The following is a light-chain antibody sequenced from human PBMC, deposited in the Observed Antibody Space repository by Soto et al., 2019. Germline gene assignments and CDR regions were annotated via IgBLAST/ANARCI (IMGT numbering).Light chain of an antibody. CDR3: QQFQSYALT. Sequence: AIQLTQSPSSLSASVGDRVTITCRASQGISSALAWYQHKPGRAPRLLIYDASSLQSGVSSRFSGSGSGTDFTLTISSLQPEDCAPYYCQQFQSYALTFGGGTQLEIK. J-gene: IGKJ4*01. V-gene: IGKV1-13*02. CDR1: QGISSA. CDR2: DAS.